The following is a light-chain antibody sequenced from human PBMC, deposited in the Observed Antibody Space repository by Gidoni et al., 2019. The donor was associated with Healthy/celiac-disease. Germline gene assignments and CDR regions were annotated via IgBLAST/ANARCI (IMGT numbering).Light chain of an antibody. J-gene: IGLJ2*01. CDR3: SSYTSSSTLV. CDR2: DVS. Sequence: QSALTQPASVSGSPGQSSTISCTGTSSDVGGYNYVSWYQQHQGKAPKLMIYDVSTRPSGVSNRFSGSKSGNTASLTISGLQAEDEADYYCSSYTSSSTLVFGGGTKLTV. CDR1: SSDVGGYNY. V-gene: IGLV2-14*03.